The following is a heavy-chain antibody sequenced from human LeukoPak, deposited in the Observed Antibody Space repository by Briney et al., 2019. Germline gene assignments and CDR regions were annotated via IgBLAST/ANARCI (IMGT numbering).Heavy chain of an antibody. V-gene: IGHV3-11*01. CDR2: ISSSGSTI. CDR3: ARVLRYCSGGSCYSSSYYSGMDV. J-gene: IGHJ6*02. CDR1: GFTFSDYY. D-gene: IGHD2-15*01. Sequence: GGSLRLSCAASGFTFSDYYMSWIRQAPGKGLEWVSYISSSGSTIYYADSVKGRFTISRDNAKNSLYLQMNSLRAEDTAVYYCARVLRYCSGGSCYSSSYYSGMDVWGQGTTVTVSS.